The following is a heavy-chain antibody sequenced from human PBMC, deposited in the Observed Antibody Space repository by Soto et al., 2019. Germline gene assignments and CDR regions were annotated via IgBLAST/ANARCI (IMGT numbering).Heavy chain of an antibody. J-gene: IGHJ4*02. D-gene: IGHD1-26*01. CDR1: GGYIRGYY. V-gene: IGHV4-59*01. CDR3: TRESPGSGHFDY. CDR2: IYSSGST. Sequence: PSETLSLTCTVSGGYIRGYYWNWLRQPPGKGLEWIGLIYSSGSTNYNPSLKSRVTISIDTSDNQFSLTLSSATAADTAMYYCTRESPGSGHFDYWGQGTLVPVSS.